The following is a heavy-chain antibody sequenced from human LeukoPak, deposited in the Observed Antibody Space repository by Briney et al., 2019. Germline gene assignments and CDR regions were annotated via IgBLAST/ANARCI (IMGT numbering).Heavy chain of an antibody. V-gene: IGHV3-7*03. Sequence: QPGGSLRLSCAASGFTFSSYWMSWVRQAPGKGLEWVANMKEDGGEINYVDSVKGRFTISRDNAKNSLDLQMNSLRVDDTAVYYCVRDRGYSTFDYWGQGTLVIVSS. D-gene: IGHD4-23*01. CDR3: VRDRGYSTFDY. J-gene: IGHJ4*02. CDR2: MKEDGGEI. CDR1: GFTFSSYW.